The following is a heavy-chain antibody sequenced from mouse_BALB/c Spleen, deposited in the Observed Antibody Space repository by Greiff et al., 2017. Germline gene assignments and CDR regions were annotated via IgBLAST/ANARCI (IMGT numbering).Heavy chain of an antibody. D-gene: IGHD2-3*01. CDR3: AREGSYDGYYGDAMDY. Sequence: EVQLVESGGGLVKPGGSLKLSCAASGFTFSSYAMSWVRQTPEKRLEWVASISSGGSTYYPDSVKGRFTISRDNARNILYLQMSSLRSEDTAMYYCAREGSYDGYYGDAMDYWGQGTSVTVSS. V-gene: IGHV5-6-5*01. J-gene: IGHJ4*01. CDR1: GFTFSSYA. CDR2: ISSGGST.